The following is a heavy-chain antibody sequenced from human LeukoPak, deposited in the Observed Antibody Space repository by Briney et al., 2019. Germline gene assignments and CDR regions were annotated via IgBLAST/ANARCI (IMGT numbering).Heavy chain of an antibody. CDR1: RFTFRDCA. CDR3: AKGRGPGGIARHYIDY. V-gene: IGHV3-23*01. J-gene: IGHJ4*02. CDR2: ISGSSGNT. D-gene: IGHD2-21*01. Sequence: PGGSLRLSCAASRFTFRDCAMNWVRQAPGKGLEWVSSISGSSGNTYYTDSVKGRFTISRDNSKSTLYLQMNSLRAEDTAVYYCAKGRGPGGIARHYIDYWGRGTLVIVSS.